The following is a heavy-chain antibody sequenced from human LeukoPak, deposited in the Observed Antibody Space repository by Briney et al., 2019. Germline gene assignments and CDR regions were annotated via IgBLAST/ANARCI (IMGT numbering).Heavy chain of an antibody. CDR3: ARERWLQLRNYDY. Sequence: ASVKVSCKVSGYTLTELSMHWVRQAPGQGLEWMGWISAYNGNTNYAQKLQGRVTMTTDTSTSTAYMELRSLRSDDTAVYYCARERWLQLRNYDYWGQGTLVTVSS. V-gene: IGHV1-18*01. CDR1: GYTLTELS. J-gene: IGHJ4*02. CDR2: ISAYNGNT. D-gene: IGHD5-24*01.